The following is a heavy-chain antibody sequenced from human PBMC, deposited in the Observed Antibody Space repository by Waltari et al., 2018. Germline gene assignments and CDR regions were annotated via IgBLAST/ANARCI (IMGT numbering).Heavy chain of an antibody. J-gene: IGHJ4*02. D-gene: IGHD3-22*01. CDR1: GGTFSSYA. CDR3: ARTAGTYYDSSGYKY. V-gene: IGHV1-69*04. CDR2: VIPILGMA. Sequence: QVQLVQSGAEVKKPGSSVKVSCKASGGTFSSYAISWVRQAPGQGLEWMGGVIPILGMATYAQKFRGRVTITADESTSTAYMELGSLRSEDTAVYYCARTAGTYYDSSGYKYWGQGTLVTVSS.